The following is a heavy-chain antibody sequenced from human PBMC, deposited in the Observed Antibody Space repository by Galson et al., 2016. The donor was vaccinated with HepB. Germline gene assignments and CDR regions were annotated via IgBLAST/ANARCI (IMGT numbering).Heavy chain of an antibody. V-gene: IGHV5-51*01. J-gene: IGHJ5*02. Sequence: QSGAEVKKPGESLQISCSVTGYNRTNYWIAWVRQMPEKSLEWMGIIYLADSDARYSPSFQGQVSISADKSISTAYLPWSTLTTSDTGIYYCARGHYCRWLSWYDLWGHGTLVTVSS. CDR1: GYNRTNYW. CDR2: IYLADSDA. CDR3: ARGHYCRWLSWYDL. D-gene: IGHD3-10*01.